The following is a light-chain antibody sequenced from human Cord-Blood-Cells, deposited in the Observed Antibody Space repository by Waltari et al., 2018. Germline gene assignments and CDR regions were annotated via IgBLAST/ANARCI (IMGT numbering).Light chain of an antibody. V-gene: IGLV2-14*01. Sequence: QSALTQPASVSGSPGQSITIPCTGTRSDVGGYNFVSWYPQHPGKAPKLMIYDVSKRPSGVSNRFSGSKSGNTASLTISGLQAEDEADYYCSSYTSSSTWVFGGGTKLTVL. CDR2: DVS. CDR1: RSDVGGYNF. CDR3: SSYTSSSTWV. J-gene: IGLJ3*02.